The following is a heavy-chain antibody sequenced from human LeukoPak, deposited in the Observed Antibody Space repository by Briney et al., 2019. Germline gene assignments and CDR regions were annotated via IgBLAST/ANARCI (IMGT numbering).Heavy chain of an antibody. CDR2: ISAYNGNT. CDR1: GGTFSSYA. D-gene: IGHD3-10*01. CDR3: ARDRGEARDSRGDY. V-gene: IGHV1-18*01. J-gene: IGHJ4*02. Sequence: GSSVKVSCKASGGTFSSYAISWVRQAPGQGLEWMGWISAYNGNTNYAQKLQGRVTMTTDTSTSTAYMELRSLRSDDTAVYYCARDRGEARDSRGDYWGQGTLVTVSS.